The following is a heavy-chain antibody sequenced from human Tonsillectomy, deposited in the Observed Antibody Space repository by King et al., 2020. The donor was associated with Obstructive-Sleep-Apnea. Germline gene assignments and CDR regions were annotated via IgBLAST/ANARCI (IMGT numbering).Heavy chain of an antibody. CDR2: IDPSDSYT. CDR3: ARLPPYDLGRMDV. CDR1: GYSFTSDW. V-gene: IGHV5-10-1*03. J-gene: IGHJ6*02. Sequence: VQLVESVAEVKKPGEPLRISCKGTGYSFTSDWISWVRQMPGKGLEWMGRIDPSDSYTNYSPSFQGHVTISADKSISTAYLQWSSLKASDTAMYYCARLPPYDLGRMDVWGQGTTVTVSS. D-gene: IGHD3-3*01.